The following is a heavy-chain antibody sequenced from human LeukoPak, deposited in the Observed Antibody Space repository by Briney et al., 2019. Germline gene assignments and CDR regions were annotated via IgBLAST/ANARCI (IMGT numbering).Heavy chain of an antibody. CDR2: IYSGGST. CDR1: GFTVSSNY. Sequence: GGPLRLSCAASGFTVSSNYMSWVRQAPGKGLEWVSVIYSGGSTYYADSVKGRFTTSRDNSKNTLYLQMNSLRAEDTAVYYCARAEYYYDSSGQFYWGQGTLVTVSS. V-gene: IGHV3-66*01. D-gene: IGHD3-22*01. CDR3: ARAEYYYDSSGQFY. J-gene: IGHJ4*01.